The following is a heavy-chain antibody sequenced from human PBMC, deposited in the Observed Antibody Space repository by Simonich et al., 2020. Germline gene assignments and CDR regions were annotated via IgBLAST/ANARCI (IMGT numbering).Heavy chain of an antibody. CDR2: ISSSSSYI. J-gene: IGHJ4*02. V-gene: IGHV3-21*01. D-gene: IGHD6-13*01. Sequence: EVQLVESGGGLVKPGGSLRLSCAASGFTFSSYSMNWVRQASGKGLEWFSSISSSSSYIYYADSVKGRFTISRDNAKNSLYLQMTSLRAEDTAVYYCARDAAGDYWGQGTLVTVSS. CDR1: GFTFSSYS. CDR3: ARDAAGDY.